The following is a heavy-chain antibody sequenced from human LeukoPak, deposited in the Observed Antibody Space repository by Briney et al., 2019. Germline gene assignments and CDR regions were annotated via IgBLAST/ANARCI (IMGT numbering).Heavy chain of an antibody. CDR1: GYSFTGYY. J-gene: IGHJ4*02. CDR3: ARGGYDILTGYPLFDY. CDR2: INPSGGST. D-gene: IGHD3-9*01. V-gene: IGHV1-46*01. Sequence: ASVKVSCKASGYSFTGYYIHWVRQAPGQGLEWMGIINPSGGSTSYAQKFQGRVTMTRDTSTSTVYMELSSLRSEDTAVYYCARGGYDILTGYPLFDYWGQGTLVTVSS.